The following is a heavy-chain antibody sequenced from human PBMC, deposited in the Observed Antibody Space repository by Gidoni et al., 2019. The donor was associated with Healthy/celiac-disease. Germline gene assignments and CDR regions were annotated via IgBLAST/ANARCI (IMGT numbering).Heavy chain of an antibody. CDR2: LNPNSGNT. Sequence: QVQLVQSGAEVKKPGASVKVSCKASGYTVTSYDINWVRQATGQGLEWMGWLNPNSGNTGDAQKFQGRVTMTRNTSISTAYMELSSLRSEDTAVYYCARVLRLGYCSGGSCYKGWFDPWGQGTLVTVSS. CDR3: ARVLRLGYCSGGSCYKGWFDP. D-gene: IGHD2-15*01. V-gene: IGHV1-8*01. J-gene: IGHJ5*02. CDR1: GYTVTSYD.